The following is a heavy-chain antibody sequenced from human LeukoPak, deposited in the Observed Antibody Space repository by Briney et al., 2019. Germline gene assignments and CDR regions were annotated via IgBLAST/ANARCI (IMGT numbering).Heavy chain of an antibody. J-gene: IGHJ4*02. D-gene: IGHD2-15*01. CDR1: GFTFSSCA. CDR2: ISGSGGST. V-gene: IGHV3-23*01. Sequence: GGSLRLSCAASGFTFSSCAMSWVRQAPGKGLEWVSAISGSGGSTYYADSVKGRFTISRDNSKNTLYLQMNSLRAEDTAVYYCAKGLFYCSGGSCYSDFTYYFDYWGQGTLVTVSS. CDR3: AKGLFYCSGGSCYSDFTYYFDY.